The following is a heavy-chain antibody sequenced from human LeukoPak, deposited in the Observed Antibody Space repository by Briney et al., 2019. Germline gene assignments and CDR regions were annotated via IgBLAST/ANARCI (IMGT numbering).Heavy chain of an antibody. D-gene: IGHD3-22*01. V-gene: IGHV4-38-2*02. J-gene: IGHJ3*02. CDR2: IYHSGST. CDR1: GYSISSGYY. Sequence: PSETLSLTCTVSGYSISSGYYWGWIRQPPGKGLEWIGSIYHSGSTYYNPSLKSRVTISVDTSKNQFSLKLSSVTAADTAVYYCARRLFSITMIVVVSGAFDIWGQGTMVTVSS. CDR3: ARRLFSITMIVVVSGAFDI.